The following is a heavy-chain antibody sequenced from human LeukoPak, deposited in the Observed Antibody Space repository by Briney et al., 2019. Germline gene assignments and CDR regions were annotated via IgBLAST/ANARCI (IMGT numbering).Heavy chain of an antibody. CDR1: GFTFSTYA. V-gene: IGHV3-9*01. CDR2: ISWNSGNI. CDR3: AKDVDRNYYYGMDV. Sequence: GGSLRLSCAASGFTFSTYAMTWVRQAPGKGLEWVSGISWNSGNIAYGDSVKGRFTISRDNAKNSLYLQMNSLRAEDTALYYCAKDVDRNYYYGMDVWGQGTTVTVSS. J-gene: IGHJ6*02. D-gene: IGHD5-12*01.